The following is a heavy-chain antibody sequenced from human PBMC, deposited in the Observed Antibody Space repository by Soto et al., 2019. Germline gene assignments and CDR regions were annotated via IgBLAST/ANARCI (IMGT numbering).Heavy chain of an antibody. CDR1: GFTFSSYS. V-gene: IGHV3-23*01. CDR3: AKKVNSGPGSQYFDY. CDR2: FRTSGDGGTT. D-gene: IGHD3-10*01. Sequence: GGSRRRSWAASGFTFSSYSMSWVRQAPGKGLEWVSGFRTSGDGGTTYYADSVKGRFTISRDNSKNMLFLQMNSLRAEDTAIYYCAKKVNSGPGSQYFDYWGQGTLVTVSS. J-gene: IGHJ4*02.